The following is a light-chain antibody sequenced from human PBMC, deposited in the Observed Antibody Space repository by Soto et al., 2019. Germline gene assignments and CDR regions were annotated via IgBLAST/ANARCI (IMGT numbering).Light chain of an antibody. CDR1: SSDVGDYNY. CDR2: DVS. V-gene: IGLV2-14*03. Sequence: QSALTQPASVSGSPGQSITISCTGTSSDVGDYNYVSWYQQHPGKAPKLMIYDVSNRPSGVSNRFSGSKSGNTASLTISGLQAEDEADYYCSSYTSNNTHVFGGGTKVTVL. J-gene: IGLJ2*01. CDR3: SSYTSNNTHV.